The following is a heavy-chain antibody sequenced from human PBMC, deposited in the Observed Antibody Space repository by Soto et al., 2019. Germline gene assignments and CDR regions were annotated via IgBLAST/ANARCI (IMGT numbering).Heavy chain of an antibody. CDR1: GGSISSSSYY. V-gene: IGHV4-39*01. Sequence: QLQLQESGPGLVKPSETLSLTCTVSGGSISSSSYYWGWIRQPPGKGLEWIGSIYYSGSTYYNPSLKSRVTISVDTSKNQFSLKLSSVTAADTAVYYCARQDQYTVTANFGYWGQGTLVTVSS. CDR3: ARQDQYTVTANFGY. CDR2: IYYSGST. J-gene: IGHJ4*02. D-gene: IGHD4-4*01.